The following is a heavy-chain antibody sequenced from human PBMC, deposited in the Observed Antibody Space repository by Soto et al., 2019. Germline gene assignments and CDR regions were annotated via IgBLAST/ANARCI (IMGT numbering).Heavy chain of an antibody. J-gene: IGHJ6*02. V-gene: IGHV3-30-3*01. CDR2: ISSDGSDK. CDR1: GFTFSSYG. Sequence: GGSLRLSCAASGFTFSSYGMHWVRQAPGKGLEWVAVISSDGSDKYYADSVKGRFTISRDNSKNTLYVQLNRMRAEDTALYYRARDRLYGAGLIDVWGQGTTVTVSS. D-gene: IGHD3-10*01. CDR3: ARDRLYGAGLIDV.